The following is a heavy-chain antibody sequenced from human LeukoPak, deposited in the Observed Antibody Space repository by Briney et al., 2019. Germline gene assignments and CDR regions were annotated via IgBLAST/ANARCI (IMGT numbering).Heavy chain of an antibody. V-gene: IGHV1-2*02. CDR2: INPKSGGT. CDR1: GYTFTGYY. Sequence: ASVKVSCKASGYTFTGYYTHWVRQAPGQGLEWMGWINPKSGGTNYAQKFQGRVTMTRDTSISTAYMELSRLRSDDTAVYYCARDEVLLWFGESARGWFDPWGQGTLVTVSS. J-gene: IGHJ5*02. CDR3: ARDEVLLWFGESARGWFDP. D-gene: IGHD3-10*01.